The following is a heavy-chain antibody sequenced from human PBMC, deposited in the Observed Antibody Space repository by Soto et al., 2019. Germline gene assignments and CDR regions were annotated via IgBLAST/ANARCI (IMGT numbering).Heavy chain of an antibody. Sequence: QVQLQESGPGLVKPSQTLSLTCTVSGGSISSGGYYWSWIRQQPVKGLEWIGYIYYSGSTHYNPSLKSRVTISIDTSTNHFSLKLSSVTAADTAVYYCARARKDNWLYYFDYWGQGTLVTVSS. CDR3: ARARKDNWLYYFDY. D-gene: IGHD1-1*01. CDR2: IYYSGST. J-gene: IGHJ4*02. CDR1: GGSISSGGYY. V-gene: IGHV4-31*03.